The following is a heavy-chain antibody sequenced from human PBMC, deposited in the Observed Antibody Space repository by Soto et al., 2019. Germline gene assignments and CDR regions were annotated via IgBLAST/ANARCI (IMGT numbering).Heavy chain of an antibody. J-gene: IGHJ1*01. CDR2: ISSSSSTI. CDR1: GFTFSGYS. Sequence: GGSLRLSCAASGFTFSGYSMNWVRQAPGKGLEWVSYISSSSSTIYYADSVKGRFTISRDNAKNSLYLQMNSLRDEDTAVYYCARALTVWGSYRYLSARGAADYFQHWGQGTLVTVSS. V-gene: IGHV3-48*02. CDR3: ARALTVWGSYRYLSARGAADYFQH. D-gene: IGHD3-16*02.